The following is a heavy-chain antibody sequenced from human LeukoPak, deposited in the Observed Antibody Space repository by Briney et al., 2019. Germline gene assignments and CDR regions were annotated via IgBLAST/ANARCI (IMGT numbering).Heavy chain of an antibody. CDR1: GGSVNSGSYY. V-gene: IGHV4-61*01. CDR3: ARAAYSGSYHSDY. Sequence: SETLSLTCTVSGGSVNSGSYYWNWIRQPPGKGLEWIGYIYYSGSTNYNPSLKSRVTISVDTSKNQFSLKLSSVTAADAAVYYCARAAYSGSYHSDYWGQGTLVTVSS. CDR2: IYYSGST. D-gene: IGHD1-26*01. J-gene: IGHJ4*02.